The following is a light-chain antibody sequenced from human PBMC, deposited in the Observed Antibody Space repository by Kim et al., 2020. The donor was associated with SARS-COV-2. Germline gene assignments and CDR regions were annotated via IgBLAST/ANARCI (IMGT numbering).Light chain of an antibody. CDR2: DAS. CDR3: QRYSPHSWT. CDR1: QSISTW. Sequence: DIQMTQSPSTLSASIGDRVTITCRASQSISTWLAWYQQKPGKAPNLLIYDASSLQSGVPSRFSGSGSGTEFSLTISSLQPDDLATYYCQRYSPHSWTFGQGTKVEIK. J-gene: IGKJ1*01. V-gene: IGKV1-5*01.